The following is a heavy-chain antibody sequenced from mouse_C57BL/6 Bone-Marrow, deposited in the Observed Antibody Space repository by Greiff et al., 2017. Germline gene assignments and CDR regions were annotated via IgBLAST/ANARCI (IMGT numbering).Heavy chain of an antibody. CDR2: ITPYNGGT. Sequence: EVQLQQSGPVLAKPGASVKMSCKASGYTFTDYYMNWVKQSHGKSLEWIGAITPYNGGTSYNQKFKGKATLTVDKSSSTAYMELNSLTSEDSAVYDCARGEYYGKFDYWGQGTTLTGSS. D-gene: IGHD2-1*01. V-gene: IGHV1-19*01. J-gene: IGHJ2*01. CDR3: ARGEYYGKFDY. CDR1: GYTFTDYY.